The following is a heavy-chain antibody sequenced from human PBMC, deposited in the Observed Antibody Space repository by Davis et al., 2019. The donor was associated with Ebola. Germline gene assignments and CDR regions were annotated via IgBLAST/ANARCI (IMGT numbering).Heavy chain of an antibody. CDR1: GFTFSGSA. J-gene: IGHJ4*02. CDR2: ISTNGENT. CDR3: VKDRFTVVVVHGGFDY. D-gene: IGHD2-15*01. V-gene: IGHV3-64D*06. Sequence: PGGSLRLSCAASGFTFSGSAMHWVRQAPGKGLQSVARISTNGENTYYAESVKGRFTISRDNSKDTLYLQMRSLRTEDTAVYYCVKDRFTVVVVHGGFDYWGQGALVTVSS.